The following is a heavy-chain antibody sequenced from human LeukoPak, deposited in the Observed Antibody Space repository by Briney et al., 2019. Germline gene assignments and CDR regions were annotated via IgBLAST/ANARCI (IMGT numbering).Heavy chain of an antibody. J-gene: IGHJ4*02. D-gene: IGHD6-19*01. CDR1: GFTFSTYA. CDR3: ARIVQWPKGFDH. Sequence: GGSLRLSCAASGFTFSTYAMTWVRQAPGKGLHYVSAISIGGNTFYADSVKGRFTISRDNSKNTLYLQMGSLRVEDTAAYYCARIVQWPKGFDHWGQGTLVTVSS. V-gene: IGHV3-23*01. CDR2: ISIGGNT.